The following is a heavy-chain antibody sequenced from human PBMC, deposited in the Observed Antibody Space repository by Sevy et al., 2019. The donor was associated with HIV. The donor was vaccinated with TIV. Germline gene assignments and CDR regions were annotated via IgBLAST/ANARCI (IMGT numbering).Heavy chain of an antibody. CDR1: GFTFSGSA. D-gene: IGHD6-19*01. CDR2: IRSKANSYAT. V-gene: IGHV3-73*01. CDR3: TRHEDSSGWSNFLGFDP. J-gene: IGHJ5*02. Sequence: GGSLRLSCAASGFTFSGSAMHWVRQASGKGLEWVGRIRSKANSYATAYAASVKGRFTISREDSKNTAYLQMNSLKTEDTALYYCTRHEDSSGWSNFLGFDPWGQGTLVTVSS.